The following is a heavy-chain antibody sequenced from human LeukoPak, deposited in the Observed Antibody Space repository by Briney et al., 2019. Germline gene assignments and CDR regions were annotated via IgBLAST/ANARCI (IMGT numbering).Heavy chain of an antibody. D-gene: IGHD3-3*01. CDR1: GFTFSSYG. CDR3: AKELILEWLYPLDY. J-gene: IGHJ4*02. V-gene: IGHV3-33*06. CDR2: IWYDGSNK. Sequence: PGRSLRLSCAASGFTFSSYGMHWVRQAPGKGLEWVAVIWYDGSNKYYADSVKGRFTISRDNSKNTLYLQMNSLRAEDTAVYYCAKELILEWLYPLDYWGQGTLVTVSS.